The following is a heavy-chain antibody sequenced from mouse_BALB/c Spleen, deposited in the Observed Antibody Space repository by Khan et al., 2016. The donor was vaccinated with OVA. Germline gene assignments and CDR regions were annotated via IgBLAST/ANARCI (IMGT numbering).Heavy chain of an antibody. Sequence: QIQLVQSGPELKKPGETVKISCKASGYTFRNFGMNWVKQAPGKGLEWMGWINTYTGEPTYADDFKGRFAFSLETSASTAYLQINNLKNEDTATYFCARLPYCSYTLAYWGQGTSVTVSS. V-gene: IGHV9-3-1*01. CDR2: INTYTGEP. CDR3: ARLPYCSYTLAY. CDR1: GYTFRNFG. D-gene: IGHD2-10*01. J-gene: IGHJ4*01.